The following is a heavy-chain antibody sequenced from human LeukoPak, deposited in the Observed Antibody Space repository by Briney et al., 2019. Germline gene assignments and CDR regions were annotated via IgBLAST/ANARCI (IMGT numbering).Heavy chain of an antibody. D-gene: IGHD3-22*01. J-gene: IGHJ3*02. Sequence: PSETLSLTCAVSGYSISSGYDWGWIRQPPGKGLEWIGSIYHSGSTYYNPSLKSRVTISVDTSKNQFSLKLSSVTAADTAVYYCARHTVDPFTMIVVVDAFDIWGQGTMVTVSS. CDR3: ARHTVDPFTMIVVVDAFDI. CDR2: IYHSGST. CDR1: GYSISSGYD. V-gene: IGHV4-38-2*01.